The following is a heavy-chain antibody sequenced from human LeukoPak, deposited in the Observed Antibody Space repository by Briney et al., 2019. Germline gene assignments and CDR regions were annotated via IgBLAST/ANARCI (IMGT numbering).Heavy chain of an antibody. CDR3: AAIPVFGVVLHQEPV. CDR2: FIPILGTA. J-gene: IGHJ6*04. CDR1: GGTFSSYA. Sequence: ASVKVSCKASGGTFSSYAISWVRQAPGQELEWMGVFIPILGTANSTQKFHDRLTITADISTNTAYMELSSLRSEDTAVYFCAAIPVFGVVLHQEPVWGKGTTVTVSS. V-gene: IGHV1-69*10. D-gene: IGHD3-3*01.